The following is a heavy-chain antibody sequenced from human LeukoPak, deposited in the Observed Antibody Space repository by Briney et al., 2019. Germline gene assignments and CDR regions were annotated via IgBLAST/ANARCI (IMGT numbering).Heavy chain of an antibody. J-gene: IGHJ4*02. V-gene: IGHV4-4*02. D-gene: IGHD1-14*01. CDR2: IYHSGST. CDR1: GGSISSSNW. CDR3: ARHEAPGRDYFDY. Sequence: SETLSLTCAVSGGSISSSNWWSWVRQPPGKGLEWIGEIYHSGSTNYNPSLKSRATISVDKSKNQFSLKLSSVTAADTAVYYCARHEAPGRDYFDYWGQGTLVTVSS.